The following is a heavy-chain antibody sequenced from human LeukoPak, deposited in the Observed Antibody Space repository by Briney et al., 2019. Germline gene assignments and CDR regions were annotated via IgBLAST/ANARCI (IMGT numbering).Heavy chain of an antibody. J-gene: IGHJ4*01. V-gene: IGHV3-30*18. CDR2: ISYDEIKK. CDR1: GFTFSSYG. CDR3: AKDQDYVWGSYRLPAY. D-gene: IGHD3-16*02. Sequence: PGGSLRLSCAASGFTFSSYGMHWVRQAPGKGLEGVGVISYDEIKKYYGGSVKGRFTIFRDNSKNTLYLQMNSLRPEDTAVYYCAKDQDYVWGSYRLPAYWGHGILVSVSS.